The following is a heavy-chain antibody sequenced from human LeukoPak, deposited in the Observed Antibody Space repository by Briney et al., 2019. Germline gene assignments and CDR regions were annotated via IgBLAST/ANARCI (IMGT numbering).Heavy chain of an antibody. D-gene: IGHD1-26*01. Sequence: HTGGSLRLSCAASGFTFSSYGMHWVRQAPGKGLEWVAVISYDGSNKYYADSVKGRFTISRDNSKNTLYLQMNSLRAEDTAVYYCARDHGSGSYSDYWGQGTLVTVSS. V-gene: IGHV3-30*03. CDR2: ISYDGSNK. CDR1: GFTFSSYG. CDR3: ARDHGSGSYSDY. J-gene: IGHJ4*02.